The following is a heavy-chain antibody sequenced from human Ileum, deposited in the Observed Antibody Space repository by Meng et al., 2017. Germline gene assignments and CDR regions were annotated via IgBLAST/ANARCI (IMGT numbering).Heavy chain of an antibody. CDR1: GGSFSGYY. V-gene: IGHV4-34*01. J-gene: IGHJ4*02. CDR3: ARGGHDSSGYYSFDY. CDR2: INHSGST. D-gene: IGHD3-22*01. Sequence: QVQLQQWGAGLLKPSATLSLTCAVYGGSFSGYYWSWIRQPPGKGLEWIGEINHSGSTNYNPSLKSRVTISVDTSKNQFSLKLSSVTAADTAVYYCARGGHDSSGYYSFDYWGQGTLVTVSS.